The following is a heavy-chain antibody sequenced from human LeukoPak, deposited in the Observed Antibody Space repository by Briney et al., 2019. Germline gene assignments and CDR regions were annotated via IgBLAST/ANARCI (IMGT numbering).Heavy chain of an antibody. CDR1: GYTFTSYG. CDR2: ISAYNGNT. D-gene: IGHD1-26*01. V-gene: IGHV1-18*01. CDR3: ARNAELKDDWYFDL. J-gene: IGHJ2*01. Sequence: ASVKVSCKASGYTFTSYGISWVRQAPGQGLEWMGWISAYNGNTNYAQKLQGRVTMTTDTSTSTAHMELRGLRSDDTAVYYCARNAELKDDWYFDLWGRGTLVTVSS.